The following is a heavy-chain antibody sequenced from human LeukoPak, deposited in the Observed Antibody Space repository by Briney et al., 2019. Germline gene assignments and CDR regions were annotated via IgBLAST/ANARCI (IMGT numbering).Heavy chain of an antibody. CDR2: ISGTGDTT. CDR3: AKADATIGGAFDI. V-gene: IGHV3-23*01. CDR1: GFIFKNYA. Sequence: GGSLRLSCAASGFIFKNYAMSWVRQAPGKGLEWVSIISGTGDTTYYGDSLRGRFIISRDNPRNTLYLQMNSLRADDTAVYYCAKADATIGGAFDIWGQGTIVTVSS. J-gene: IGHJ3*02. D-gene: IGHD3-3*01.